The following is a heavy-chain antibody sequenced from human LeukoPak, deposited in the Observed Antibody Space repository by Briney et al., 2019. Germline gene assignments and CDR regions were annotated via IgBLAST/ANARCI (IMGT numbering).Heavy chain of an antibody. J-gene: IGHJ4*02. CDR3: ARGTVTMVDY. CDR1: GFTVSSNY. V-gene: IGHV3-66*01. Sequence: GGSLRLSCAASGFTVSSNYMSWVRQAPGRGLEWVSVIYSGGSTYYADSVRGRFTISRDNSKNTLFLQMNSLRAGDTAVYYCARGTVTMVDYWGQGTLVTVSS. D-gene: IGHD3-10*01. CDR2: IYSGGST.